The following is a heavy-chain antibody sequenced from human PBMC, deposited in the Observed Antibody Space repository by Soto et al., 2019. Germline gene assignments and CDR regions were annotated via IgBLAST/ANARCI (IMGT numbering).Heavy chain of an antibody. V-gene: IGHV3-53*01. CDR2: IYSGGTT. CDR3: ARQYCGSGSSLG. Sequence: GGSLGLSCAASGFTVISNYMTWVRQAPGKGLECVSVIYSGGTTYYADSVKDRFTISRDTSKNTLYLQMSSLRAEDTAVYYCARQYCGSGSSLGWGQGTLVTVSS. CDR1: GFTVISNY. J-gene: IGHJ4*02. D-gene: IGHD3-10*01.